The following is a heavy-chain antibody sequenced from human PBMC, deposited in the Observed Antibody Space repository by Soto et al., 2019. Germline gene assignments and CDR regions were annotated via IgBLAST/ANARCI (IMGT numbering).Heavy chain of an antibody. Sequence: GGSLRLSCAASGFSVSNTYMTRVRQAPGKGLEWVSVIYSGGNTYYADSVKGRFTISRDNSKNTLYLQMNSLRDEDTAVYYCARDHYDVLTGHYKGGWGQGTLVTVSS. J-gene: IGHJ4*02. CDR2: IYSGGNT. CDR1: GFSVSNTY. V-gene: IGHV3-53*01. CDR3: ARDHYDVLTGHYKGG. D-gene: IGHD3-9*01.